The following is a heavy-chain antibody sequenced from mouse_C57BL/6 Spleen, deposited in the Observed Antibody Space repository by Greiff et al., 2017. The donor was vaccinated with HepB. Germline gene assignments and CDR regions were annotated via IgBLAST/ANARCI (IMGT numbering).Heavy chain of an antibody. CDR3: ARGDNWYFDV. D-gene: IGHD2-13*01. CDR1: GYTFTSYW. Sequence: QVQLKQSGAELVKPGASVKLSCKASGYTFTSYWMQWVKQRPGQGLEWIGEIDPSDSYTNYNQKFKGKATLTVDTSSSTAYMQLSSLTSEDSAVYYCARGDNWYFDVWGTGTTVTVSS. V-gene: IGHV1-50*01. CDR2: IDPSDSYT. J-gene: IGHJ1*03.